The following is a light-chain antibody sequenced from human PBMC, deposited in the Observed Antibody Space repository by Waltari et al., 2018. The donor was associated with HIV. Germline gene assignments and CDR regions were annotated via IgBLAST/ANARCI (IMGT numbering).Light chain of an antibody. CDR3: QQYYTYLHT. J-gene: IGKJ2*01. V-gene: IGKV1-5*03. CDR2: RAS. CDR1: QSVSSW. Sequence: DIQMTQSPSSLSASVGDRVTITCWASQSVSSWLAWYQQKPGKAPKILIYRASTLESGVPSRFSGSGSGTEFTLTISSLQPDDVATYYCQQYYTYLHTFGQGTKLEIK.